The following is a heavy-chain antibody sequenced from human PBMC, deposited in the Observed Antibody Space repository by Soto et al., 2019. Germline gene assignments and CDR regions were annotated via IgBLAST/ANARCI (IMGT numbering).Heavy chain of an antibody. D-gene: IGHD5-12*01. CDR1: AFTLSIYG. CDR2: ISYDGSNK. Sequence: GGSLRLSCAASAFTLSIYGMHWVCQAPGKGLEWVAVISYDGSNKYYADSVKGRFTISRDNSKNTLYLQMNSLRAEDTAVYYCARDYYRFNSGYGFSMDVWGQGTTVTVSS. J-gene: IGHJ6*02. V-gene: IGHV3-30*03. CDR3: ARDYYRFNSGYGFSMDV.